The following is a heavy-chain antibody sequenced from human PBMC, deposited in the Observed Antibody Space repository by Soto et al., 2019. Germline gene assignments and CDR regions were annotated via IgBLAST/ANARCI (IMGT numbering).Heavy chain of an antibody. V-gene: IGHV3-23*01. Sequence: GGSLRLSCAASGFTFSSYAMSWVRQAPGKGLEWVSAISGSGSTYYADSVKGRFTISRDNSKNTLYLQMNSLRAEDTAVYYCAKVSGATTFYYYGMDVWGQGTTVTVSS. CDR3: AKVSGATTFYYYGMDV. CDR1: GFTFSSYA. J-gene: IGHJ6*02. CDR2: ISGSGST. D-gene: IGHD1-26*01.